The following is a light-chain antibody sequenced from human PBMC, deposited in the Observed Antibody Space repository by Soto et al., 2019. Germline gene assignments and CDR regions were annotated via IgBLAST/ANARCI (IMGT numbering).Light chain of an antibody. CDR1: SSDVGGYNY. Sequence: QSVLTQPASVSGSPGQSITISCTGTSSDVGGYNYVSWYQQYPGKAPKLMIYDVSNRPSGVSNRFSGSKSGNTASLTISGRQAEDEDDYFCSSYTGSSTYVFGTGTKLTVL. V-gene: IGLV2-14*03. CDR3: SSYTGSSTYV. J-gene: IGLJ1*01. CDR2: DVS.